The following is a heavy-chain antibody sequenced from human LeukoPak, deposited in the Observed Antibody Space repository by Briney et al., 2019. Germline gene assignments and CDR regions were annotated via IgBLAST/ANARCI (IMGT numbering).Heavy chain of an antibody. J-gene: IGHJ3*02. CDR2: IYYSGST. CDR3: ARGKKYCSGGSCYFTSHDAFDI. D-gene: IGHD2-15*01. CDR1: GVSISTSSYY. V-gene: IGHV4-39*07. Sequence: SETLSLTCTVSGVSISTSSYYWGWIRQPPGKGLECIGSIYYSGSTYYNPSLKSRVSISVDTSKNQFSLKLSSVTAADTAVYYCARGKKYCSGGSCYFTSHDAFDIWGQGTMVTVSS.